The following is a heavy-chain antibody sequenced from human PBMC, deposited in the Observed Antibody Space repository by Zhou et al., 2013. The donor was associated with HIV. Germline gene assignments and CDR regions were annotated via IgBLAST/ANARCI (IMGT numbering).Heavy chain of an antibody. CDR2: IIPYVMVQ. D-gene: IGHD3-16*01. CDR3: SERSGTVHVDEVLRPRCFDI. J-gene: IGHJ6*04. CDR1: GDTFGSYA. Sequence: QVQLVQSGAEVKKPGSSVKVSCKASGDTFGSYAISWVRQTPGQGLEWMGGIIPYVMVQQTTHRSSGAESRLPRTSPRVQPYMELSSLRSEDTAVYYCSERSGTVHVDEVLRPRCFDIWANGTNRSPSLQ. V-gene: IGHV1-69*05.